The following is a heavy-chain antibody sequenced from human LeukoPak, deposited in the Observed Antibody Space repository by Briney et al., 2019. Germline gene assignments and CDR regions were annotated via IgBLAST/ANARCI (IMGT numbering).Heavy chain of an antibody. CDR3: ARPRRIGSGWYLDAFDI. CDR1: GFTFSSYG. V-gene: IGHV3-30*03. CDR2: ISYDGSNK. J-gene: IGHJ3*02. Sequence: GGSLRLSCAASGFTFSSYGMHWVRQAPGKGLEWVAVISYDGSNKYYADSVKGRFTISRDNAKNSLYLQINSLRAEDTAVYYCARPRRIGSGWYLDAFDIWGQGTMVTVSS. D-gene: IGHD6-19*01.